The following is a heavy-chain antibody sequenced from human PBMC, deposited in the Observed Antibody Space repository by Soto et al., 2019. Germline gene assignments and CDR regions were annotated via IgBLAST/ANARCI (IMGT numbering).Heavy chain of an antibody. CDR2: IINVFGKT. D-gene: IGHD3-22*01. J-gene: IGHJ3*01. V-gene: IGHV1-69*01. CDR3: ARYQSSCYDRNGFYYWADLDL. CDR1: VGTFDNYA. Sequence: QVQRVQSGAEVKKAGSSVKVSCNASVGTFDNYAFSWLRQAPGQGLEWVGSIINVFGKTSYAQKFQGRVTITADESTSTAYMELRSLRSEDTAMYYCARYQSSCYDRNGFYYWADLDLWGQGTTVIVCS.